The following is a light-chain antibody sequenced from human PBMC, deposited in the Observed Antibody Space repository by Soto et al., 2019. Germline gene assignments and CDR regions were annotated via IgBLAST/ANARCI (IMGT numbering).Light chain of an antibody. J-gene: IGLJ2*01. Sequence: QSALTQPPSVSGSPGQSVTISCTGTSSDVGGYNYVSWYQQHPGKAPKLMISEVSKRPSGVPDRFSGSKSGNTASLTVSGLQAEDETDYYCSSFAGNNNLVFGGGTKLTLL. V-gene: IGLV2-8*01. CDR3: SSFAGNNNLV. CDR2: EVS. CDR1: SSDVGGYNY.